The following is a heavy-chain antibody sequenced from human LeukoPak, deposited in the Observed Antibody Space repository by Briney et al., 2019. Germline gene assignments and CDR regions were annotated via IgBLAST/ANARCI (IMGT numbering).Heavy chain of an antibody. CDR3: AKGSGSGWYGWFAP. Sequence: GGSLRLSCAASGFTFGSYAMTWVRQAPGKGRESVSSIDASGGSTYYADSVKGRFTISRDNSKNPFYLQMNTLRADDTAVYYCAKGSGSGWYGWFAPWGQGTLVTVSS. D-gene: IGHD6-19*01. J-gene: IGHJ5*02. CDR1: GFTFGSYA. V-gene: IGHV3-23*01. CDR2: IDASGGST.